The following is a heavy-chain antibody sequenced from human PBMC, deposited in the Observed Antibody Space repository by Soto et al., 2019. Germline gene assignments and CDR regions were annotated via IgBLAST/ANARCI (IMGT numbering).Heavy chain of an antibody. CDR1: GFTFSSHW. CDR3: ARGHLGRDY. CDR2: INQEGSEE. Sequence: EVQLVESGGGLVQPGGSLRLSCVASGFTFSSHWMSWVRQAPGKGLVWVADINQEGSEEYYVDSVKGRFTVSRDNAKNSQYLQMTILRAEATAVYYCARGHLGRDYWGQGTLVIVSP. V-gene: IGHV3-7*04. D-gene: IGHD3-16*01. J-gene: IGHJ4*02.